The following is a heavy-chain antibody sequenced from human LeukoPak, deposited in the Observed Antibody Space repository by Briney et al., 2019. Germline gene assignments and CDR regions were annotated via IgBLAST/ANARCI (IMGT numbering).Heavy chain of an antibody. CDR1: GGAISSSSYY. V-gene: IGHV4-39*01. J-gene: IGHJ4*02. CDR2: ILYSGST. Sequence: KPSETLSLTCSVSGGAISSSSYYWAWIRQPPGKWLEWIGNILYSGSTNYNPSLKSRVTISVDTSKNQFSLKLSSVTAADTAEYYCVRRVAGSGYRDYWGQGTLVTVSS. D-gene: IGHD3-22*01. CDR3: VRRVAGSGYRDY.